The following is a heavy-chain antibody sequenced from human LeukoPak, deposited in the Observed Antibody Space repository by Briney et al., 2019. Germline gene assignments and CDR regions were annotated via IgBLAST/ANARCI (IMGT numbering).Heavy chain of an antibody. CDR3: ARERAMEEGWFDP. V-gene: IGHV4-39*07. CDR1: GGSISSSSYY. J-gene: IGHJ5*02. Sequence: PSETLSLTCTVSGGSISSSSYYWGWIRQPPGKGLEWIGSIYYSGSTYYNPSLKSRVTISVDTSKNQFSLKLSSVTAADTAVYYCARERAMEEGWFDPWGQGTLVTVSS. D-gene: IGHD3-3*01. CDR2: IYYSGST.